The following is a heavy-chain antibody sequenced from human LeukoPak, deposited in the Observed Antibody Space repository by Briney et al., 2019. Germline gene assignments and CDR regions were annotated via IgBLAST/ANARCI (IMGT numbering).Heavy chain of an antibody. D-gene: IGHD2-15*01. Sequence: GGSLRLSCAASGFTFSIYSINWVRQAPGKGLEWVSFITGNSNYIYYADSVKGRFTISRDNAKNSLCLQMNSLRAEDTAVYYCARDRHCSGGSCYSYYYYYMDVWGKGTTVTVSS. CDR3: ARDRHCSGGSCYSYYYYYMDV. CDR2: ITGNSNYI. CDR1: GFTFSIYS. V-gene: IGHV3-21*01. J-gene: IGHJ6*03.